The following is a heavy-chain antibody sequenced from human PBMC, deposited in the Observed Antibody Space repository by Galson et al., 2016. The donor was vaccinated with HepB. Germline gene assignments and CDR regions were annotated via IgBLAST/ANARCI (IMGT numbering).Heavy chain of an antibody. Sequence: SLRLSCAASGFTFNTYAMTWVRQAPGRGLECVATISGNGIGTVYAGSVKGRFTISRDSSKNTLYLQMNSLRAEDTAVYYRARNRHCSGGSCYGARGQGTLVTVSS. V-gene: IGHV3-23*01. CDR3: ARNRHCSGGSCYGA. J-gene: IGHJ4*02. D-gene: IGHD2-15*01. CDR1: GFTFNTYA. CDR2: ISGNGIGT.